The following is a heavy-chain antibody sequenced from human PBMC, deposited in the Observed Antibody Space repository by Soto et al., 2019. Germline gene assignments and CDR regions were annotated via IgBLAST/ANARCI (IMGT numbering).Heavy chain of an antibody. V-gene: IGHV3-23*01. D-gene: IGHD6-19*01. J-gene: IGHJ5*02. CDR1: GFTFNSYA. Sequence: EVQLLESGGDLVQPGGSLRLSCEASGFTFNSYAMNWVRQTPGKRLEWVSGISGSGSATFYADSVKGRFTISRDNSKNPLYLQMTHLRTEETALSYCTKDTYGAVGGTHRVGPRDEGTLGTVAS. CDR3: TKDTYGAVGGTHRVGP. CDR2: ISGSGSAT.